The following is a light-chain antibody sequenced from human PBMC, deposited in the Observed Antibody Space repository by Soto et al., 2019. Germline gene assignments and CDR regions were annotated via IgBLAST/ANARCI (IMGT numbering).Light chain of an antibody. J-gene: IGKJ1*01. CDR2: GAS. CDR1: QSVSSSS. CDR3: PKYGRA. V-gene: IGKV3-20*01. Sequence: EIVLTQSPGTLSLSPGERATLSCRASQSVSSSSLAWYQQKPGQAPRLLIYGASRRATGIPDRFSGSGSGTDFTLTISRREPEDFVVYYGPKYGRAFGQGTKV.